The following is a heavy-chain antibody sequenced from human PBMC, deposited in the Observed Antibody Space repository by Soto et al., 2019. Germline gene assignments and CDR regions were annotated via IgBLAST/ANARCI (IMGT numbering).Heavy chain of an antibody. CDR3: ARAIGRRGSGSFDY. CDR1: GYTFTSYD. CDR2: MNPNSGNT. V-gene: IGHV1-8*01. D-gene: IGHD3-10*01. J-gene: IGHJ4*02. Sequence: QVQLVQSGAEVKKPGASVKVSCKASGYTFTSYDINWVRQATGQGLEWMGWMNPNSGNTGYAQKFQGRVTMTRITXRSTAYMELRSLRSEDTAVYYCARAIGRRGSGSFDYWGQGTLVTVSS.